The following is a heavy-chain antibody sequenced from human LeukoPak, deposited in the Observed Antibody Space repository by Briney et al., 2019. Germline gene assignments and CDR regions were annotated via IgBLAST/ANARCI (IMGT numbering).Heavy chain of an antibody. CDR1: GFTFSSYW. CDR3: TTDEDWNYARKDV. Sequence: GGSLRLSCAASGFTFSSYWMNWARQAPGKGLEWVGQTVSEIDGGTTDYAAPVKGRFTISRDDAKSTLYLQMNSLKIEDTAVYYCTTDEDWNYARKDVWGQGATVIVSS. J-gene: IGHJ6*02. V-gene: IGHV3-15*04. D-gene: IGHD1-7*01. CDR2: TVSEIDGGTT.